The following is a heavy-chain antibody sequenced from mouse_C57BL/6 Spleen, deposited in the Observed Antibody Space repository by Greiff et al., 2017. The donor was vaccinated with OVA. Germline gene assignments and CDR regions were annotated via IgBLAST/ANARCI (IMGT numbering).Heavy chain of an antibody. J-gene: IGHJ4*01. D-gene: IGHD2-14*01. CDR2: IDPENGDT. Sequence: VQLKESGAELVRPGASVKLSCTASGFNIKDDYMHWVKQRPEQGLEWIGWIDPENGDTEYASKFQGKATITADTSSNTAYLQLSSLTSEDTAVYYCTTRYDYAMDYWGQGTSVTVSS. CDR3: TTRYDYAMDY. CDR1: GFNIKDDY. V-gene: IGHV14-4*01.